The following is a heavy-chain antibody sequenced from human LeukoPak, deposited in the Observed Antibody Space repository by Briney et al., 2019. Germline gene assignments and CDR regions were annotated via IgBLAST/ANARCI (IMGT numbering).Heavy chain of an antibody. J-gene: IGHJ3*02. CDR3: ARDHRNDVRAFDI. CDR2: ISGGAGTM. V-gene: IGHV3-11*01. D-gene: IGHD1-1*01. CDR1: GFTFSDYY. Sequence: GGSLRLSCAASGFTFSDYYMSWVRQAPGKGLEWVSFISGGAGTMYYADSVKGRFTISRDNANNSLYLQMNSLRAEDTAVYFCARDHRNDVRAFDIWGQGTLVTVSS.